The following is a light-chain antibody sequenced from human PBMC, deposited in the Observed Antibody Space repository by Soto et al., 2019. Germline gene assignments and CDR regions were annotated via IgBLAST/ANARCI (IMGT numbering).Light chain of an antibody. CDR2: EVN. Sequence: QSALTQPPSASGSPGQSVTISCTGTSSDVGGYNFVSWYQQYPGKVPKLMVYEVNKHPSGVPDRFSGSKSGNTASLTVSGLQAEDEADYYCTSYAGGNNVFGTGTKLTVL. CDR1: SSDVGGYNF. J-gene: IGLJ1*01. CDR3: TSYAGGNNV. V-gene: IGLV2-8*01.